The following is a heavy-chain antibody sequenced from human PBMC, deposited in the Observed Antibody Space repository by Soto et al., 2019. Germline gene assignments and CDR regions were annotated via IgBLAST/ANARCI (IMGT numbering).Heavy chain of an antibody. J-gene: IGHJ6*02. CDR2: IIPIFGTA. V-gene: IGHV1-69*13. CDR3: AREDDGGDRDYHGLDV. CDR1: GGTFSSYA. Sequence: GASVKVSCKSSGGTFSSYAISCVRQAPGQGLEWMGGIIPIFGTANYAQKFQGRVTITADESTSTAYMELTSVTAADTAVYFCAREDDGGDRDYHGLDVWGQGTTVTVSS. D-gene: IGHD2-21*02.